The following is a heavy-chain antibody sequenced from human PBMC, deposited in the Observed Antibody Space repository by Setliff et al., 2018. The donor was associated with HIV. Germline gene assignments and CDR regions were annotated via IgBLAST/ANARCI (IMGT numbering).Heavy chain of an antibody. V-gene: IGHV4-38-2*02. CDR3: ARLLRYFDY. Sequence: SETLSLTCTVSGFSVKSAFYWGWIRQTPGEGLEWIGSIYHSGTTYYNPSLASRATLSLDTSKNQFSLRLSSVSAADTAVYYCARLLRYFDYWGQGTLVTVSS. D-gene: IGHD3-9*01. CDR1: GFSVKSAFY. CDR2: IYHSGTT. J-gene: IGHJ4*02.